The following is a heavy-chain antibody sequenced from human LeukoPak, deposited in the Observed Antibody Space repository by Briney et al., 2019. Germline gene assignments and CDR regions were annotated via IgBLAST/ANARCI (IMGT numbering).Heavy chain of an antibody. Sequence: SETLSLTCTVSGVSISSSTHHWGWVRQPPGKGLEWIGRILHSGHTYYNPSLKSRVTISVDTSKNQFSLKLSSVTAADTAVYYCARLYSSGWYCDYWGQGTLVTVSS. V-gene: IGHV4-39*01. CDR3: ARLYSSGWYCDY. CDR1: GVSISSSTHH. CDR2: ILHSGHT. J-gene: IGHJ4*02. D-gene: IGHD6-19*01.